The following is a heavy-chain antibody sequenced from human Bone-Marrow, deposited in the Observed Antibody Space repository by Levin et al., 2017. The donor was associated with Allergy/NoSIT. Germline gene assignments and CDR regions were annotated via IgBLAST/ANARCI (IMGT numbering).Heavy chain of an antibody. CDR3: ARGQDSSYFYAMDV. CDR1: GGSISSGDVY. V-gene: IGHV4-61*08. J-gene: IGHJ6*02. CDR2: FYHTGST. D-gene: IGHD2-15*01. Sequence: SETLSLTCHVSGGSISSGDVYWSWIRQTPGRGLEFLGYFYHTGSTNYNPSLASRLTISGDTSRNQFFLKMRSMTAADTAVYYCARGQDSSYFYAMDVWGQGTTVTVSS.